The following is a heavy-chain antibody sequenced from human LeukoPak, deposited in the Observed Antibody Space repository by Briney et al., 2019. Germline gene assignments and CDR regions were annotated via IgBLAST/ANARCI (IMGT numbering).Heavy chain of an antibody. J-gene: IGHJ6*04. CDR3: ARGSQRLGVPAAMYGMDV. V-gene: IGHV1-69*13. D-gene: IGHD2-2*01. CDR1: GGTFSSYA. Sequence: SVKVSCKASGGTFSSYAISWVRQAPGQGLEWMGGIIPIFGTANYAQKFQGRVTITADESASTAYMELSSLRSEDTAVYYCARGSQRLGVPAAMYGMDVWGKGTTVTVSS. CDR2: IIPIFGTA.